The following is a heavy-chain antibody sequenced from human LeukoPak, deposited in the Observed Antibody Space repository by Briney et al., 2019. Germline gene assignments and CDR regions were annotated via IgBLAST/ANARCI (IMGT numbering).Heavy chain of an antibody. V-gene: IGHV3-33*08. CDR2: IWYDGSNK. J-gene: IGHJ4*02. Sequence: GGSLRLSCAASGFTFSSYGMHWVRQAPGKGLEWVAVIWYDGSNKYYADSVKGRFTISRDNPKNTLYVQMNSLRAEDTAVHYCARGRGADYGGNSGYFDYWGQGTLVTVSS. CDR3: ARGRGADYGGNSGYFDY. CDR1: GFTFSSYG. D-gene: IGHD4-23*01.